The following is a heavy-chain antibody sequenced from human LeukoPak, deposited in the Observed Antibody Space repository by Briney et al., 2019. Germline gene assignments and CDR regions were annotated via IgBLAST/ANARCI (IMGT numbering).Heavy chain of an antibody. CDR3: AKAVIYSSSWYLYYFDY. CDR1: GFTFDDYA. CDR2: ISWNSGSI. Sequence: PGGSLRLSCAASGFTFDDYAMHWVRQAPGKGLEWVSGISWNSGSIGYADSVKGRFTISRDNAKNSLYLQMNSLRAEDTALYYCAKAVIYSSSWYLYYFDYWGQGTLVTVSS. D-gene: IGHD6-13*01. V-gene: IGHV3-9*01. J-gene: IGHJ4*02.